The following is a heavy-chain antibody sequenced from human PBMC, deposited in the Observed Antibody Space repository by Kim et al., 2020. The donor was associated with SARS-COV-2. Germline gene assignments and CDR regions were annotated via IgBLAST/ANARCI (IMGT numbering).Heavy chain of an antibody. CDR3: ARGRLDEVYGMDV. V-gene: IGHV3-74*01. J-gene: IGHJ6*02. Sequence: GGSLRLSCAASGFTFSSYWMHWVRQAPGKGLVWVSRINSDGSSTSYADSVKGRFTISRDNAKNTLYLQMNSLRAEDTAVYYCARGRLDEVYGMDVWGQGTTVTVSS. D-gene: IGHD4-17*01. CDR1: GFTFSSYW. CDR2: INSDGSST.